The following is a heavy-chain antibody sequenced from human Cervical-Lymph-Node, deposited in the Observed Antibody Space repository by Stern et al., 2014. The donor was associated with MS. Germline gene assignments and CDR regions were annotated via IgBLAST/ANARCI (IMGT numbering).Heavy chain of an antibody. CDR3: AKGREEGFLDH. CDR1: GFIFSNYG. CDR2: ITYDGDRI. V-gene: IGHV3-30*18. Sequence: LVESGGGVVQPGRSLRLSCAASGFIFSNYGMHWVRQAPGKGLEWVAVITYDGDRIYYADSVRGRFTLSRDNSKNTLDLQMNSLRPEDTAVYYCAKGREEGFLDHWGQGSLVIVSS. J-gene: IGHJ4*02.